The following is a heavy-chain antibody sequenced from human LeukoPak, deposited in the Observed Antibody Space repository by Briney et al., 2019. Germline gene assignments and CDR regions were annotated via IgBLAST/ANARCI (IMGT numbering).Heavy chain of an antibody. D-gene: IGHD6-6*01. J-gene: IGHJ4*02. V-gene: IGHV5-51*01. CDR3: ASSEGSSWDY. CDR2: IYPGDSDI. Sequence: GESLQISCKGSGYSFSGYWIAWVRQMPGKGVECVGIIYPGDSDIKYSPSFQGLVTISADKSITTAYLQWSSLKASDTAIYYCASSEGSSWDYWGQGTLVTVSS. CDR1: GYSFSGYW.